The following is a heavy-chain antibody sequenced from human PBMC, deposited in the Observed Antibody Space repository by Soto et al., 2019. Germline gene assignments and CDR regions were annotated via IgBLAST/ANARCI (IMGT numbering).Heavy chain of an antibody. CDR2: INPFKGDT. V-gene: IGHV1-18*01. Sequence: QVTLVQSGAEMKKPGASVKVSCKASGYTFSTYGITWVRQAPGQGLDWMGWINPFKGDTNSAARFQDRVTMTTDTSTRTAYMELRSLRSDDTAVYYCARVKVPAAILGAFDLWGQGTLVTVSS. CDR3: ARVKVPAAILGAFDL. CDR1: GYTFSTYG. J-gene: IGHJ3*01. D-gene: IGHD2-2*02.